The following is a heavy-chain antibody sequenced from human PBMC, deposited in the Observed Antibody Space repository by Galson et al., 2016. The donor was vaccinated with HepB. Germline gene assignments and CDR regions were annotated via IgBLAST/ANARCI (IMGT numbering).Heavy chain of an antibody. D-gene: IGHD3-22*01. CDR1: GLSLSTSGVS. V-gene: IGHV2-5*02. J-gene: IGHJ4*02. CDR2: IYWDDDK. CDR3: AHGEAYDSSGYYWTDFDY. Sequence: PALVKPTQTLTLTCTFSGLSLSTSGVSVGWIRQPPGKALEWLALIYWDDDKRYSPSLMSRLTLSKDTSKNQIFLTITNMDPVDTATYYCAHGEAYDSSGYYWTDFDYWGQGTLVTVSS.